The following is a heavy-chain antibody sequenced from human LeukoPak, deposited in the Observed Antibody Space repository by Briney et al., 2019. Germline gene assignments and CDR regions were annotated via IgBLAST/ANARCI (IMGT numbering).Heavy chain of an antibody. Sequence: SETLSLTCTVSGGSISTDYWSWIRQPPGKGLEWIGYIYSSGSTNYNPSLKSRVTISLDTSNNQFSLKLNSVTAADTAVYYCACLAGSSSSDYWGQGTLVTVSS. CDR2: IYSSGST. CDR1: GGSISTDY. V-gene: IGHV4-4*09. CDR3: ACLAGSSSSDY. J-gene: IGHJ4*02. D-gene: IGHD6-6*01.